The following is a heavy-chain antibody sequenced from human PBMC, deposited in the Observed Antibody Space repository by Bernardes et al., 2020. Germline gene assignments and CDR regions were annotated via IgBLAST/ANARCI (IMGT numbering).Heavy chain of an antibody. CDR1: GFTFSSYS. Sequence: GGSLRLSCAASGFTFSSYSMNWVRQAPGKGLEWVSSISSSSSYIYYADSVKGRFTISRDNAKNSLYLQMNSLRAEDTAVYYCARDFMVQGEDWFDPWGQGTLVTVSS. CDR3: ARDFMVQGEDWFDP. J-gene: IGHJ5*02. D-gene: IGHD3-10*01. CDR2: ISSSSSYI. V-gene: IGHV3-21*01.